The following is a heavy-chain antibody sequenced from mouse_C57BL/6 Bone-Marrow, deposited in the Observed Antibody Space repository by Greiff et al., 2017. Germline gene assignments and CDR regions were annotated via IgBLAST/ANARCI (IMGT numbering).Heavy chain of an antibody. D-gene: IGHD2-4*01. J-gene: IGHJ4*01. CDR3: ARSLYDYEEAMDY. V-gene: IGHV1-81*01. Sequence: LQESGAELARPGASVKLSCKASGYTFTSYGISWVKQRTGQGLEWIGEIYPRSGNTYYNEKFKGKATLTADKSSSTAYMELRSLTSEDSAVYFCARSLYDYEEAMDYWGQGTSVTVSS. CDR2: IYPRSGNT. CDR1: GYTFTSYG.